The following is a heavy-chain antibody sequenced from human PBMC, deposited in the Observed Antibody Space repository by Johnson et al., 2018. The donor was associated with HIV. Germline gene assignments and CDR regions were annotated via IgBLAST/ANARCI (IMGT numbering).Heavy chain of an antibody. D-gene: IGHD3-22*01. CDR2: IRYDGNNK. J-gene: IGHJ3*02. CDR3: ARERGFSSVLWKLSEDAFDI. CDR1: GFTFSSYG. Sequence: VQLVESGGGVVQPGGSLRLSCAASGFTFSSYGMHWVRQAPGKGLEWVAFIRYDGNNKYYADSVKGRFTISRDNSKNTLYLQMNSLRAEDTAVYYCARERGFSSVLWKLSEDAFDIWGQGTMVTVSS. V-gene: IGHV3-30*02.